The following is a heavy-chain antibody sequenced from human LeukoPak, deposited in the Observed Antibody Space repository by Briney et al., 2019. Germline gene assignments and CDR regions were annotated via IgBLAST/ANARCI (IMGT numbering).Heavy chain of an antibody. Sequence: SETLSLTCAVYGGSFSGYYWSWIRQPPGKGLEWIGEINHSGSTNYNPSLKSRVTISVDTSKNQFSLKLSSVTAADTAVYYCARGSCNTAMDYYYYGMDVWGQGTTVTVSS. CDR2: INHSGST. J-gene: IGHJ6*02. V-gene: IGHV4-34*01. D-gene: IGHD5-18*01. CDR3: ARGSCNTAMDYYYYGMDV. CDR1: GGSFSGYY.